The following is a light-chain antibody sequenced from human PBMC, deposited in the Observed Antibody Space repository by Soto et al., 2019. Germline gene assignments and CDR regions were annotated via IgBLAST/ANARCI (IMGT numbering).Light chain of an antibody. Sequence: EIVMTQSPATLAVSPGDRATLSCRASQSVDTDFVWYQQKPGQPPRLLIYDASTRATGIPARFSGSQSGTEFTLTISSLLSEDFAVYSCQQYNNWHLSFGGGTKVEIK. CDR1: QSVDTD. V-gene: IGKV3D-15*01. CDR3: QQYNNWHLS. J-gene: IGKJ4*02. CDR2: DAS.